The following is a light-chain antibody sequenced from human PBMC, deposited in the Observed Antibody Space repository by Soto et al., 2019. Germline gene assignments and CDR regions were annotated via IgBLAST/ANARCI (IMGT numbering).Light chain of an antibody. V-gene: IGKV1-27*01. J-gene: IGKJ3*01. CDR3: QNYNWTPFT. Sequence: DIQMTQSPSSLSASVGDRVAISCRASQGISNYLAWYQQKPGKAPRLLIYAASSLQSGVSFRFTGSGSGTDFTLTISSLQHEDFATYYCQNYNWTPFTFGPGTKVDIK. CDR1: QGISNY. CDR2: AAS.